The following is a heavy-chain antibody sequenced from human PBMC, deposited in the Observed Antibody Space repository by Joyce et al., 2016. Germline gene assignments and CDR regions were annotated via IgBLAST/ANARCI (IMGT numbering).Heavy chain of an antibody. CDR1: GGTFRNYI. D-gene: IGHD6-19*01. CDR2: IIPIFDIS. V-gene: IGHV1-69*01. CDR3: ARGISSGAERIHAFDI. Sequence: QVQLVQSGAEVKKSGSSVKVSCKASGGTFRNYIINWVRQAPGQGLEWMGGIIPIFDISTYAQKFRGRATVSADESTNTAYMELSSLRSDDTAVYYCARGISSGAERIHAFDIWAQGTMVTVSS. J-gene: IGHJ3*02.